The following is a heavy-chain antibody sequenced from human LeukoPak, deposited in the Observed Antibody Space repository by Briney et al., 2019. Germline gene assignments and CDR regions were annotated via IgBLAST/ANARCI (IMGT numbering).Heavy chain of an antibody. D-gene: IGHD1-26*01. CDR2: IYHSGST. Sequence: SGTLSLTCAVSGGSISSSNWWSWVRQPPGKGLEWIGEIYHSGSTNYNPSLKSRVTISVDKSKNQFSLKLSSVTAADTAVYYCAREGVGATPYFDYWGQGTLVTVSS. CDR1: GGSISSSNW. J-gene: IGHJ4*02. V-gene: IGHV4-4*02. CDR3: AREGVGATPYFDY.